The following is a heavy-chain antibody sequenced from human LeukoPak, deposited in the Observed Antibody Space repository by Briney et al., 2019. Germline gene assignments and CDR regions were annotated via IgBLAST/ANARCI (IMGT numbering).Heavy chain of an antibody. Sequence: PGGSLRLSCAASGFTFSDYYMSWIRQAPGKGLKWVSYISSSGSTIYYADSVKGRFTISRDNAKNSLYLQMNSLRAEDTAVYYCARGNTPSAEYFQHWGQGTLVTVSS. CDR2: ISSSGSTI. J-gene: IGHJ1*01. CDR1: GFTFSDYY. CDR3: ARGNTPSAEYFQH. V-gene: IGHV3-11*04.